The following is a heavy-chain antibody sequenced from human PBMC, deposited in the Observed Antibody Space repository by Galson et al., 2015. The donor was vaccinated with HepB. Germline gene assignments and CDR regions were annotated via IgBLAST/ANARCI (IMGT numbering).Heavy chain of an antibody. CDR1: GGSISSGGYY. D-gene: IGHD3-10*01. CDR2: IYYSGST. CDR3: ARVGSGSYVGYFDY. V-gene: IGHV4-31*03. Sequence: LSLTCTVSGGSISSGGYYWSWIRQHPGKGLEWIGYIYYSGSTYYNPSLKSRVTISVDTSKNQFSLKLSSVTAADTAVYYCARVGSGSYVGYFDYWGQGTLVTVSS. J-gene: IGHJ4*02.